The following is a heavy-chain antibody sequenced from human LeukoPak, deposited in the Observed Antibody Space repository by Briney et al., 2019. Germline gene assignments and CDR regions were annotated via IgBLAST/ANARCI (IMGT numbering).Heavy chain of an antibody. CDR2: IRSKAYGGTT. Sequence: PGGSLRLSCAASGFTFDDYGMSWVRQAPGKGLEWVGFIRSKAYGGTTEYAASVKGRFTISRDDSKSIAYLQMNSLKTEDTAVYYCTRGSGGTMIVVDRFDYWGQGTLVTVSS. J-gene: IGHJ4*02. D-gene: IGHD3-22*01. CDR1: GFTFDDYG. V-gene: IGHV3-49*04. CDR3: TRGSGGTMIVVDRFDY.